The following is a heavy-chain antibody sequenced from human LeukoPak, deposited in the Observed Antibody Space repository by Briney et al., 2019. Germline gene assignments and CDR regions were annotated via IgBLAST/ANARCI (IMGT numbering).Heavy chain of an antibody. Sequence: QTGGSLRLSCVASGFTFSSNGMHWVRQAPGKGLEWVTFIQYDGSKKYYADSVKGRFTISRDNSKNTLYLQMNSLRAEDTAVYYCAKFTGYSNYYYYYMDVWGKGTTVTVSS. CDR3: AKFTGYSNYYYYYMDV. CDR2: IQYDGSKK. D-gene: IGHD4-11*01. J-gene: IGHJ6*03. CDR1: GFTFSSNG. V-gene: IGHV3-30*02.